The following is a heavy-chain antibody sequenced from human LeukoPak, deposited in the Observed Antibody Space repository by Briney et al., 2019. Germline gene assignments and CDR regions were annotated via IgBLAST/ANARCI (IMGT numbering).Heavy chain of an antibody. J-gene: IGHJ1*01. V-gene: IGHV4-34*01. CDR3: ARETIIAVAGPEYFQH. CDR1: GGSISSYY. CDR2: INHSGST. D-gene: IGHD6-19*01. Sequence: SETLSLTCTVSGGSISSYYWSWIRQPPGKGLEWIGEINHSGSTNYNPSLKSRVTISVDTSKNQFSLKLSSVTAADTAVYYCARETIIAVAGPEYFQHWGQGTLVTVSS.